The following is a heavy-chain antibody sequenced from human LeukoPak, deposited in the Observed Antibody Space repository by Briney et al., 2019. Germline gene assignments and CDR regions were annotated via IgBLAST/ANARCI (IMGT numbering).Heavy chain of an antibody. D-gene: IGHD1-26*01. Sequence: GGSLRLSCAASGFTFSSYEMNWVRQAPGKGLEWVSYISSSGSTIYYADSVKGRFTISRDNAKKSLYLQMDSLRAEDTAVYYCARAYSESYGLGYYYMDVWGKGTTVTVSS. CDR2: ISSSGSTI. CDR3: ARAYSESYGLGYYYMDV. V-gene: IGHV3-48*03. J-gene: IGHJ6*03. CDR1: GFTFSSYE.